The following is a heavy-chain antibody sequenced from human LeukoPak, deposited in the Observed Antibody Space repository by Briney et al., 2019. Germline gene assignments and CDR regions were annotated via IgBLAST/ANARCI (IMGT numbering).Heavy chain of an antibody. Sequence: GESLKISCKGSGYSFTSYWIGWVRQMPGKGLEWMGIIYPGDSDTRYSPSFQGQVTISADKSISTAYLQWSSLKASDTAMYYCARIGIGGSYSDGGFDYWGQGTLVTVSS. J-gene: IGHJ4*02. CDR3: ARIGIGGSYSDGGFDY. D-gene: IGHD1-26*01. CDR2: IYPGDSDT. V-gene: IGHV5-51*01. CDR1: GYSFTSYW.